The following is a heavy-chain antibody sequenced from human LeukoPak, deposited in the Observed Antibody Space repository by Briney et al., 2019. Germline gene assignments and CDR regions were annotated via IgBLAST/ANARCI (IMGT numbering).Heavy chain of an antibody. CDR3: ARDPEVPAAMGTYYYYYMDV. CDR1: GYTFTGYY. Sequence: GASVKVSCTASGYTFTGYYMHWVRQAPGQGLEWMGWINPNSGGTNYAQKFQGRVTMTRDTSISTAYMELSRLRSDDTAVYYCARDPEVPAAMGTYYYYYMDVWGKGTTVTVSS. CDR2: INPNSGGT. D-gene: IGHD2-2*01. V-gene: IGHV1-2*02. J-gene: IGHJ6*03.